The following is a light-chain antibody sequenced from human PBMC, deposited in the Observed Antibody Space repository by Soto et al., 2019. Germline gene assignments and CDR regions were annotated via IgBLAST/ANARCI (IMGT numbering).Light chain of an antibody. V-gene: IGKV1-5*01. CDR2: DAS. Sequence: DIQITQSPSTLSASVGDRVTITCRASQSISSWLAWYQQKQGKTPNLLIYDASSLKGGVPSRFSGSGSGTDFTLTISSLQPEDVATYYCQQFKSYPLTFGGGTKVDIK. J-gene: IGKJ4*01. CDR3: QQFKSYPLT. CDR1: QSISSW.